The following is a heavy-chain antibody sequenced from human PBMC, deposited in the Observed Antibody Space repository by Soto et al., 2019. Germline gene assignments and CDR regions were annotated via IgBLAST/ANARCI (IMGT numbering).Heavy chain of an antibody. CDR2: INHSGST. V-gene: IGHV4-34*01. D-gene: IGHD6-13*01. J-gene: IGHJ5*02. CDR3: ARGSSWYLDWFDP. CDR1: GGSFSGYY. Sequence: SETLSLTWSVYGGSFSGYYWSWIRQPPGKGLEWIGEINHSGSTNYNPSLKSRVTISVDTSKNQFSLKLSSVTAADTAVYYCARGSSWYLDWFDPWGQGTLVTV.